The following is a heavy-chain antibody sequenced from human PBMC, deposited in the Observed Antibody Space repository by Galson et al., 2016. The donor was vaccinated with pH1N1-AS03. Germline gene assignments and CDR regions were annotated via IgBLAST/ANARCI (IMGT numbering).Heavy chain of an antibody. V-gene: IGHV1-3*01. J-gene: IGHJ4*02. CDR3: ARDGYYHESSGDYISRGFDY. D-gene: IGHD3-22*01. CDR1: GHSFSSYT. CDR2: ISPGNADT. Sequence: QSGAEVKKPGASVKVSCKASGHSFSSYTVHWVRQAPGQRLEWMGWISPGNADTKYSNNFEDRVTITSDTSATTAYMELSSLRSEDTAVYYCARDGYYHESSGDYISRGFDYWGQGTLVTVSS.